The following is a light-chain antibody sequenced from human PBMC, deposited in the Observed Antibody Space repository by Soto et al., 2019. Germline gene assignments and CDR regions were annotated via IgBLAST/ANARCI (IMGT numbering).Light chain of an antibody. CDR3: QQYDKDSWT. Sequence: DIQMTQSPSTLSASVGDRVIITCRASQSISSWLAWYQQKPGQAPNLLIYKASTLKSGVPSRFSGSGSGTEFTLTISSLQPDDFATYYCQQYDKDSWTFGQGTKVEIK. CDR1: QSISSW. CDR2: KAS. V-gene: IGKV1-5*03. J-gene: IGKJ1*01.